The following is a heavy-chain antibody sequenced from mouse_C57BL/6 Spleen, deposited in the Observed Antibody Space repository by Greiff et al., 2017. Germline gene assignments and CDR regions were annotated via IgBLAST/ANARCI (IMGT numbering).Heavy chain of an antibody. CDR1: GYAFSSSW. J-gene: IGHJ2*01. CDR2: IYPGDGDT. CDR3: ARDYYGRGDYFDY. Sequence: QVQLKESGPGLVKPGASVKLSCKASGYAFSSSWMNWVKQRPGKGLEWIGRIYPGDGDTNYNGKFKGKATLTADKSSSTAYMQLSSLTTEDSAVYFCARDYYGRGDYFDYWGQGTTLTVSS. V-gene: IGHV1-82*01. D-gene: IGHD1-1*01.